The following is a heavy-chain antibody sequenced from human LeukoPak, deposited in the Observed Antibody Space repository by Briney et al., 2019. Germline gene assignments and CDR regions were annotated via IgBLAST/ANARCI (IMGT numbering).Heavy chain of an antibody. V-gene: IGHV1-46*01. J-gene: IGHJ4*02. CDR1: GYTFTSYY. D-gene: IGHD2-2*02. CDR3: ARASRSYTFDY. Sequence: GASVKVSCTASGYTFTSYYMHWVRQAPGQGLEWMGIINPSGGSTSSEQKFPGRVTMTRDMSTSTVYMELSSLRSEDTAVYYCARASRSYTFDYWGQGTLVTVSS. CDR2: INPSGGST.